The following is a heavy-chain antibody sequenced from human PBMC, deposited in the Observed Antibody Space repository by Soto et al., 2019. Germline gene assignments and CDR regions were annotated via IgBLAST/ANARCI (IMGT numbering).Heavy chain of an antibody. CDR3: ARGARNYYYFDY. Sequence: EVQLVESGGGLVQPGGSLRLSCAASGFIFTDYWIHWVRQAPGKGLVWVSRIKSDESTTNYADSVWGRLTISRENAKNTVYLQINSLRAADTAVYYCARGARNYYYFDYWGQGTLVTVSS. CDR2: IKSDESTT. J-gene: IGHJ4*02. CDR1: GFIFTDYW. D-gene: IGHD3-10*01. V-gene: IGHV3-74*01.